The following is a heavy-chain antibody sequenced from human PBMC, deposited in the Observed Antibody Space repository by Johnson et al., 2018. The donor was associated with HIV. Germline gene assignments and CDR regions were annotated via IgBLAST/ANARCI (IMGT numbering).Heavy chain of an antibody. V-gene: IGHV3-48*04. Sequence: VQLVESGGGVVQPGRSLRFSCAASGFSFSSYGMHWVRQAPGKGLEWVSYISSSGSTIYYADSVKGRFTISRDNAKKSLYLQMNSLRPEDTAVYYCARLPSGYSRDAFDIWGEGTMVTVS. CDR2: ISSSGSTI. D-gene: IGHD5-18*01. CDR3: ARLPSGYSRDAFDI. CDR1: GFSFSSYG. J-gene: IGHJ3*02.